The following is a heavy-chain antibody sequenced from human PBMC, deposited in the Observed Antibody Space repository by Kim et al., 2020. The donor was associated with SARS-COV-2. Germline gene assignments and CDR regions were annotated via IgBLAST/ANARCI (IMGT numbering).Heavy chain of an antibody. CDR1: GFTISSYS. CDR2: ISSSSTYI. CDR3: ARDDGSGSPYYFDY. V-gene: IGHV3-21*01. J-gene: IGHJ4*02. Sequence: GGSLRLSCAASGFTISSYSMNWVRQAPGKGLEWVSSISSSSTYIYYPDSVKGRFTISRDNAKNSLYLQMNSLRAEDTAVYYCARDDGSGSPYYFDYWGQG. D-gene: IGHD3-10*01.